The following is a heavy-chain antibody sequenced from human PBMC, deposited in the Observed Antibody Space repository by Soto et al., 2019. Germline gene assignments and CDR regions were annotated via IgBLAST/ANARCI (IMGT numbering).Heavy chain of an antibody. CDR3: ARATYGFDC. Sequence: PGGSLRLSCAASGFTFSSYTMHWVRQAPGKGLEWVAVISYDGSNKYYADSVKGRFTISRDNSKNTLYLQMNSLRAEDTAVYYCARATYGFDCWGQGTLVTVSS. CDR1: GFTFSSYT. D-gene: IGHD3-10*01. V-gene: IGHV3-30-3*01. CDR2: ISYDGSNK. J-gene: IGHJ4*02.